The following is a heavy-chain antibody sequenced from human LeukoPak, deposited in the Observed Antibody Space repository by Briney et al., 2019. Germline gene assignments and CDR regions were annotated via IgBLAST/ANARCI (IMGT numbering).Heavy chain of an antibody. V-gene: IGHV3-74*01. Sequence: PGGSLRLSCAASGFIFSYYWMHWVRQGPGKGPVWVSRIIGDGTRTDYADSVKGRFTISRDNAKSTLDLQMNSLTVEDTAVYYCLRVDDTNGHNWFDPWGQGTLVTVSS. J-gene: IGHJ5*02. D-gene: IGHD2-8*01. CDR1: GFIFSYYW. CDR3: LRVDDTNGHNWFDP. CDR2: IIGDGTRT.